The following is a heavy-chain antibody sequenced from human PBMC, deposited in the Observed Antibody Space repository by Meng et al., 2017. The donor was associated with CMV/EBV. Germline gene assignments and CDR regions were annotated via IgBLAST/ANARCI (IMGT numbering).Heavy chain of an antibody. J-gene: IGHJ6*02. CDR3: AKDQEELSYYDFWSATYYGMDV. Sequence: GGSLRLSCAASGFSFSNFAMTWVRQAPGKGLEWVSVIDTGATRTYYADSVKGRFTISRDNSKNTLYLQMNSLRAEDTAVYYCAKDQEELSYYDFWSATYYGMDVWGQGTTVTVSS. V-gene: IGHV3-23*03. CDR1: GFSFSNFA. CDR2: IDTGATRT. D-gene: IGHD3-3*01.